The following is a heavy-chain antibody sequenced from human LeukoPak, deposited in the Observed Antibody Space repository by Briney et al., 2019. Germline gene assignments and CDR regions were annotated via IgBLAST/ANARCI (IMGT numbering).Heavy chain of an antibody. CDR1: GYTLTELS. J-gene: IGHJ4*02. CDR2: FDPEEGET. Sequence: ASVKVSCKVSGYTLTELSMHWVRQAPGKGLEWMGGFDPEEGETIYAQKFQGRVTMTEDTSTDTAYMELSSLRSEDTAVYYCATYGIAVAGIAYWGQGTLVTVSS. D-gene: IGHD6-19*01. V-gene: IGHV1-24*01. CDR3: ATYGIAVAGIAY.